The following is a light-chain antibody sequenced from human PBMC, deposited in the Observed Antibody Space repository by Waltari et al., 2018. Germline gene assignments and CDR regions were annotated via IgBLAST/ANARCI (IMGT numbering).Light chain of an antibody. CDR2: GIN. CDR3: QSYDTTLSVV. V-gene: IGLV1-40*01. J-gene: IGLJ2*01. Sequence: QSVLTQPPSVSGAPGQRGSISCTGTTHNIGAGYDVHWYQQGPGKAPTLIIYGINTRPVGVPDRFFGSQSGTSASLAIIGLQAEDEADYYCQSYDTTLSVVFGGGTKLTVL. CDR1: THNIGAGYD.